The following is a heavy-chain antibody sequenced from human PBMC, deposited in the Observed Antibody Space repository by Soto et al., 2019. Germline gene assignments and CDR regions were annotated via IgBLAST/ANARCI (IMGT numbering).Heavy chain of an antibody. CDR2: INHSGST. V-gene: IGHV4-34*01. D-gene: IGHD3-3*01. CDR3: ARSYTNPTIFGVVNTYYFDY. Sequence: SETLSLTCAVYGGSFSGYYWSWIRQPPGKGLEWIGEINHSGSTNYNPSLKSRVTISVDTSKNQFSLKMSSVTAADTAVYYFARSYTNPTIFGVVNTYYFDYWGQGTLVTVSS. CDR1: GGSFSGYY. J-gene: IGHJ4*02.